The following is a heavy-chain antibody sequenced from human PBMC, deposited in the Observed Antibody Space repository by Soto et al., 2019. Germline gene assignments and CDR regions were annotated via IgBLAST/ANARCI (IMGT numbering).Heavy chain of an antibody. CDR1: GFTFSSYG. CDR2: IWYDGSNK. J-gene: IGHJ6*03. V-gene: IGHV3-33*01. D-gene: IGHD1-26*01. CDR3: ARGSDRHGRRYYYMDV. Sequence: GGSLRLSCAASGFTFSSYGMHWVRQAPGKGLEWVAVIWYDGSNKYYADSVKGRFTISRDNSKNTLYLQMNSLRAEDTAVYYCARGSDRHGRRYYYMDVWGKGTTVTVSS.